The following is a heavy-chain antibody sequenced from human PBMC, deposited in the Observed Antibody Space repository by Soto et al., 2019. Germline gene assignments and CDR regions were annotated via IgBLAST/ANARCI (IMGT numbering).Heavy chain of an antibody. D-gene: IGHD3-22*01. CDR1: GFTVSSSY. CDR2: ILYDGSNT. V-gene: IGHV3-30*18. J-gene: IGHJ4*02. CDR3: AKDKGYYDSSGPYNTGFDY. Sequence: HPGGSLRLSCAVSGFTVSSSYMSWVRQTPEKGLEVIFILYDGSNTYYADSVKGRFTISRDNSKNTLYLQMNSLRAEDTAVYYCAKDKGYYDSSGPYNTGFDYWGQGTLVTSPQ.